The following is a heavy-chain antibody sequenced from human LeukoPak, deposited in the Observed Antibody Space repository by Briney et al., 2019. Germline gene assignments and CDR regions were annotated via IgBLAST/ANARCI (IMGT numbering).Heavy chain of an antibody. V-gene: IGHV4-59*01. CDR3: ASSSGLDMFDP. D-gene: IGHD3-22*01. J-gene: IGHJ5*02. CDR2: IYYSGST. CDR1: GGSISSYY. Sequence: KSSETLSLTCTVSGGSISSYYWSWIRQPPGKGLEWIGYIYYSGSTNYNPSLKSRVTISVDTSKNQFSLKLSSVTAADTAVYYCASSSGLDMFDPWGQGTLVTVSS.